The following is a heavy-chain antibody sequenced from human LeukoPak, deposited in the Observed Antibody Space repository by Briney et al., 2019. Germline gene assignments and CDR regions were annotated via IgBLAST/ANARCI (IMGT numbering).Heavy chain of an antibody. D-gene: IGHD2-2*01. CDR1: GFTVSTYY. J-gene: IGHJ4*02. CDR3: ARGLGYCTSTTCLLPFDY. V-gene: IGHV3-53*01. CDR2: IYSGGST. Sequence: SGGSLRLSCAASGFTVSTYYMTWVRQAPGKGLECVSVIYSGGSTYYADSVKGRFTVSRDNSKNTLYLQMNSLRAEDTAMYYCARGLGYCTSTTCLLPFDYWGQGTLVTASS.